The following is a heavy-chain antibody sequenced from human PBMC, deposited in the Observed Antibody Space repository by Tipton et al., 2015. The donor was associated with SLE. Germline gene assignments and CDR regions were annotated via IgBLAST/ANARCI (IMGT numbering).Heavy chain of an antibody. CDR3: ARGVVLRYYYYYMDV. J-gene: IGHJ6*03. Sequence: TLSLTCTVSGGSISSYYWSWIRQPAGKGLEWIGRIYTSGSTNYNPSLKSRVTMSVDTSKSQFSLNLSSVSAADTAVYYCARGVVLRYYYYYMDVWGKGTTVSVSS. CDR2: IYTSGST. V-gene: IGHV4-4*07. D-gene: IGHD3-22*01. CDR1: GGSISSYY.